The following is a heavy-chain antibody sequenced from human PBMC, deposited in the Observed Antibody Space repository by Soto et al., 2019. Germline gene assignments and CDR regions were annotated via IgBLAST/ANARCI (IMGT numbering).Heavy chain of an antibody. CDR1: GGTFSSYA. D-gene: IGHD3-3*01. CDR2: IIPIFGTA. Sequence: SVKVSCKASGGTFSSYAISWVRQAPGQGLEWMGGIIPIFGTANYAQKFQGRVTITADESTSTAYMELSSLRSEDTAVYYCARVLLRGLRFLEKYNYYYYGMDVGGQGPTVTVS. CDR3: ARVLLRGLRFLEKYNYYYYGMDV. V-gene: IGHV1-69*13. J-gene: IGHJ6*02.